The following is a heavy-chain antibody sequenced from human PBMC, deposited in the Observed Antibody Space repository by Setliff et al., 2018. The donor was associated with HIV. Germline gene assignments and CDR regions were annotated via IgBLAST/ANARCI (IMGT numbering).Heavy chain of an antibody. CDR2: ISGSVGST. Sequence: PGESLKISCEASGCIFNNYAMSWVREAPGKGLEWVSVISGSVGSTYVADSVKGRFTISRDNSENTLYLQMNSLRADDTAVYYGTKKGPKGQWLVSLYLDSWGQGTLVTVPS. CDR1: GCIFNNYA. CDR3: TKKGPKGQWLVSLYLDS. D-gene: IGHD6-19*01. J-gene: IGHJ4*02. V-gene: IGHV3-23*01.